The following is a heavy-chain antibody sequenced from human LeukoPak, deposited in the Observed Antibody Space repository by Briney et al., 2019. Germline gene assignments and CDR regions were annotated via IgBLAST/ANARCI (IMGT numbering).Heavy chain of an antibody. CDR1: GSSISSYY. CDR2: IYTSGST. J-gene: IGHJ4*02. D-gene: IGHD3-16*01. V-gene: IGHV4-4*07. CDR3: AGWDYAIKRGHFDY. Sequence: SETLSLTCTVSGSSISSYYWSWIRQPAGKGLEWIGRIYTSGSTNYNPSLKSRVTMSVDTSKNQFSLKLSSVTAADTAVYYCAGWDYAIKRGHFDYWGQGTLVTVSS.